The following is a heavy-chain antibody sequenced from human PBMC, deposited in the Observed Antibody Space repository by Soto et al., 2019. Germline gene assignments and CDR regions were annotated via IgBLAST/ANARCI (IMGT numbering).Heavy chain of an antibody. CDR3: ARGGPRRFVMGSEYFQH. CDR2: INHSGST. D-gene: IGHD2-15*01. V-gene: IGHV4-34*01. J-gene: IGHJ1*01. Sequence: SETLSLTCAVYGGSLSGYYWSWIRQPPGKGLEWIGEINHSGSTNYNPSLKSRVTISVDTSKNQFSLKLSSVTAADTAMYYCARGGPRRFVMGSEYFQHWGQGTLVTVSS. CDR1: GGSLSGYY.